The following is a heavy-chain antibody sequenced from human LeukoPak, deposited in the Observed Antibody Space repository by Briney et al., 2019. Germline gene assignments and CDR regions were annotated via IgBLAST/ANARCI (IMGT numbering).Heavy chain of an antibody. Sequence: PGGSLRLSCAASGFIFSSYWMSWVRQAPGKGLEWVANIKQDGSEKYYVDSVKGRFTISRDNAKNSLYLQMNSLRAEDTAVYYCARVLYDSSGFYSGAFDYWGQGTLVTVSS. V-gene: IGHV3-7*03. CDR3: ARVLYDSSGFYSGAFDY. J-gene: IGHJ4*02. CDR2: IKQDGSEK. D-gene: IGHD3-22*01. CDR1: GFIFSSYW.